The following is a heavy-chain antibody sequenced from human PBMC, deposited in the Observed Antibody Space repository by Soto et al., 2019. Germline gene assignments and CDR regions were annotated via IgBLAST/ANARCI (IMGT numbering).Heavy chain of an antibody. V-gene: IGHV1-58*01. CDR1: GYTFTSSA. CDR2: IVVGSGNT. J-gene: IGHJ5*02. Sequence: SVKVSCKASGYTFTSSAVQWVRQARGQRLEWIGWIVVGSGNTNYAQKFQERVTITRDMSTSTAYMGLSSLRSEDTAVYYCAASQYYYDSSGPRVTWFDPWGQGTLVTVSS. CDR3: AASQYYYDSSGPRVTWFDP. D-gene: IGHD3-22*01.